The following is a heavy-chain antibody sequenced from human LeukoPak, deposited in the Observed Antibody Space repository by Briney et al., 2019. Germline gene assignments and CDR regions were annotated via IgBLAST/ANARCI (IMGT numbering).Heavy chain of an antibody. J-gene: IGHJ4*02. V-gene: IGHV3-74*01. Sequence: GGSLRLSCAVSGFTFSNYWMHWVRQAPGKGLVWVSRIKSDGSSTNYADSVKGRFTISRDNAKNTLYLQMNSLRAEDTAVYYCARGKNWAFDYWGQGTLVTVSS. CDR1: GFTFSNYW. CDR3: ARGKNWAFDY. D-gene: IGHD7-27*01. CDR2: IKSDGSST.